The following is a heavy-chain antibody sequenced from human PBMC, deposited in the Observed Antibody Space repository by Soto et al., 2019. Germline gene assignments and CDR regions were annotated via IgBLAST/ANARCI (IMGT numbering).Heavy chain of an antibody. CDR3: ARPKGMAPVLDY. CDR1: GGSFSSYT. CDR2: IIPTLHIA. V-gene: IGHV1-69*02. D-gene: IGHD5-12*01. J-gene: IGHJ4*02. Sequence: QVQLVQSGAEVKKPGSSVKVSCKASGGSFSSYTFSWVRQAPGQGLEWMGRIIPTLHIANYAQKFQGRVTITADESTGTDYMKLSSLRSDDTAVYYCARPKGMAPVLDYWGQGTLVTVSS.